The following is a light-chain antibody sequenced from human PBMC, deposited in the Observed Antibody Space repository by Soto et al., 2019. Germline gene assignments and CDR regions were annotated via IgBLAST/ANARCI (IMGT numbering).Light chain of an antibody. V-gene: IGKV1-39*01. CDR3: QQSYSTPYT. CDR2: ASS. Sequence: DIQMTQSPSSLSVSVGDRVTITCRASQSISSFLNWYQQKPGRAPKLLIYASSNLQSGVPSTFSGSASGTDFTLTISSLQPEDFATYYCQQSYSTPYTVGQGTKLEIK. J-gene: IGKJ2*01. CDR1: QSISSF.